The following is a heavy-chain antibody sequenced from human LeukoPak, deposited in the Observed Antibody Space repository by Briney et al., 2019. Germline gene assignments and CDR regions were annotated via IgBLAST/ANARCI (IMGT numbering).Heavy chain of an antibody. D-gene: IGHD2-2*01. Sequence: GGSLRLSCAASGFTFSTYAMTWVXXXXXXXXXXXXXXXXXGGSTYYADSVKGRFTISRDNSKNTLYLQMNSLRAEDTAVYYCAKLPREYCSSTSCPNWFDPWGQGTLVTVSS. CDR3: AKLPREYCSSTSCPNWFDP. CDR2: XXXXGGST. J-gene: IGHJ5*02. V-gene: IGHV3-23*01. CDR1: GFTFSTYA.